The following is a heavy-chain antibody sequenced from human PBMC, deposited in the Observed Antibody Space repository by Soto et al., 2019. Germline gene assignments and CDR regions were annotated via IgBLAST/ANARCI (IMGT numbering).Heavy chain of an antibody. CDR3: ARDTVIGYYYYGMDV. CDR1: GGSFSGYY. CDR2: IHSDGSTS. Sequence: PSETLSLTCAVYGGSFSGYYWSWVRQAPGKGLIWVSRIHSDGSTSSYADSVKGRFTISRDNAKNTLYLQMNSLRAEDTAVYFCARDTVIGYYYYGMDVWGQGTTVTVSS. D-gene: IGHD3-10*01. J-gene: IGHJ6*02. V-gene: IGHV3-74*01.